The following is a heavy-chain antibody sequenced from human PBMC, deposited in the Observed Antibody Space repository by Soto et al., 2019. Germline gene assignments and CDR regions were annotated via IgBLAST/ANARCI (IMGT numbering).Heavy chain of an antibody. CDR3: ARSGGDIAARRFWFDP. J-gene: IGHJ5*02. Sequence: GESLKISCKGSRYSFTSYWIGWVRQMPGKGLEWMGIIYPGDSDTRYSPSFQGQVTISADKSISTAYLQWSSLKASDTAMYYCARSGGDIAARRFWFDPWGQGTLVTVSS. D-gene: IGHD6-6*01. CDR2: IYPGDSDT. CDR1: RYSFTSYW. V-gene: IGHV5-51*01.